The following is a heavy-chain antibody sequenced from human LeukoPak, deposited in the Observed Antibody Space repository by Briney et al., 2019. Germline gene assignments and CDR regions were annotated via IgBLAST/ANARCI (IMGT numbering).Heavy chain of an antibody. J-gene: IGHJ4*02. D-gene: IGHD2-15*01. CDR1: GFTFSSYG. Sequence: PGGSLRLSCAASGFTFSSYGMNWVRQAPGKRLEWVSYISSSTSTIHYADSVRGRFTISRDNAKNSLYLQVSSLRAEDTAVYYCARDGVALYWGQGTLVTVSS. CDR2: ISSSTSTI. V-gene: IGHV3-48*01. CDR3: ARDGVALY.